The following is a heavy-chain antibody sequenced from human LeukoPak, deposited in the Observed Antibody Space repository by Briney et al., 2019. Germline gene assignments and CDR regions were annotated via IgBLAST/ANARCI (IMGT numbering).Heavy chain of an antibody. J-gene: IGHJ3*02. D-gene: IGHD6-19*01. Sequence: GGSLRLSCAASGFTFSNYAMSWVRQAPGKGLEWVSAISGSGGETYYAESVKGRFTISRDNAKNSLYLQMNSLRAEDTAVYYCARVNSIYSGWWQRSWENNAFDIWGQGTMVTVSS. CDR3: ARVNSIYSGWWQRSWENNAFDI. V-gene: IGHV3-23*01. CDR2: ISGSGGET. CDR1: GFTFSNYA.